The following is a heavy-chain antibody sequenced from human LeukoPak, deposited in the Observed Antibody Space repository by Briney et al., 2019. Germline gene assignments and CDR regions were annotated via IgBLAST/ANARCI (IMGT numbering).Heavy chain of an antibody. J-gene: IGHJ5*02. CDR3: ARGPYYYDSSGQISNWFDP. V-gene: IGHV1-2*02. D-gene: IGHD3-22*01. CDR2: INPKSGGT. CDR1: GYTFTGYY. Sequence: ASVKVSCKASGYTFTGYYIHWVRQAPGQGLEWMGWINPKSGGTNYAQKFQGRVTMTRNTSISTAYMELSSLRSEDTAVYYCARGPYYYDSSGQISNWFDPWGQGTLVTVSS.